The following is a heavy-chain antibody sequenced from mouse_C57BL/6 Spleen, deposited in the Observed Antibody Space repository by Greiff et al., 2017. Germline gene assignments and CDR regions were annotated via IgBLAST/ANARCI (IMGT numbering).Heavy chain of an antibody. Sequence: EVLLVESGGGLVQPGGSLSLSCAASGFTFTDYYMSWVRQPPGKALEWLGFIRNKANGYTTEYSASVKGRFTISRDNSQTILYLQMNALRAEDSATYYCARSPYGNSNFDYWGQGTTLTVSS. CDR1: GFTFTDYY. D-gene: IGHD2-1*01. CDR3: ARSPYGNSNFDY. CDR2: IRNKANGYTT. J-gene: IGHJ2*01. V-gene: IGHV7-3*01.